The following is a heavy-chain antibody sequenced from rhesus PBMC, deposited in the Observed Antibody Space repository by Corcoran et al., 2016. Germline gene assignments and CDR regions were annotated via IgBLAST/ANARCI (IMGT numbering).Heavy chain of an antibody. CDR2: IYGNSAST. Sequence: TLSLTCAVYGGSISGYYYWSWIRQPPGKGLEWIGYIYGNSASTNYNPSLKNRVTISKDTSKNQFSLKLSSVTAADTAVYYCARLVYRGGFDYWCQGVLVTVSS. V-gene: IGHV4-73*01. D-gene: IGHD5-24*01. CDR1: GGSISGYYY. CDR3: ARLVYRGGFDY. J-gene: IGHJ4*01.